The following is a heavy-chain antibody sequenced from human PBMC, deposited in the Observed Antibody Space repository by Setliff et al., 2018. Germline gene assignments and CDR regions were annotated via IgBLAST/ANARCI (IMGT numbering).Heavy chain of an antibody. V-gene: IGHV4-39*07. CDR2: IHDSGNT. J-gene: IGHJ3*01. D-gene: IGHD2-21*02. CDR3: ARLCRGVTFACDVFDV. CDR1: GGSISSSSYY. Sequence: PSETLSLTCTVSGGSISSSSYYWGWIRQPPGKGLEWIGSIHDSGNTYYNPSLKSRVTISIDTAKNHFSLTLSSVTAADTATFYCARLCRGVTFACDVFDVWGPGTLVTVSS.